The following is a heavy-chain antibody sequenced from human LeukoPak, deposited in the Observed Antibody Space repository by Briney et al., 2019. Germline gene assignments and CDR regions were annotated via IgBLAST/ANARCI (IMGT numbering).Heavy chain of an antibody. CDR3: ARDSGYAFDI. V-gene: IGHV3-66*01. CDR1: GFTVNSNY. Sequence: PGGSLRLSCAASGFTVNSNYMSWVRQAPGKGLEWVSVIYSGGSTYYADSVKGRFTISRDNSKNTLYLQMNSLRAEETAVYYCARDSGYAFDIWGQGTMVTVSS. CDR2: IYSGGST. J-gene: IGHJ3*02. D-gene: IGHD1-26*01.